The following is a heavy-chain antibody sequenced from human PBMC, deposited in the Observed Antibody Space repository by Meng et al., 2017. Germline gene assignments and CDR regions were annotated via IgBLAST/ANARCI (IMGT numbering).Heavy chain of an antibody. Sequence: GESLKISCAASGFTFSSYAMSWVRQAPGKGLEWVSAISGSGGSTYYADSVKGRFTISRDNSKNTLYLQMNSLRAEDTAVYYCAKDRIAVAGTYYFDYWGQGNLV. CDR1: GFTFSSYA. CDR3: AKDRIAVAGTYYFDY. V-gene: IGHV3-23*01. D-gene: IGHD6-19*01. J-gene: IGHJ4*02. CDR2: ISGSGGST.